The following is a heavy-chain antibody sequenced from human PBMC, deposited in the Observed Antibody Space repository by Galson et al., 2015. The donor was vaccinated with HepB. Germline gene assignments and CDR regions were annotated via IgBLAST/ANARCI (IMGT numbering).Heavy chain of an antibody. J-gene: IGHJ6*03. D-gene: IGHD3-16*01. V-gene: IGHV1-2*02. Sequence: QGLEWLGWINPHSGATNYAQRFQGRVTMTRDTSISTAYMELSRLRSDDTAVYFCARVARPSVTPYYYMDVWGKGTTVTVSS. CDR3: ARVARPSVTPYYYMDV. CDR2: INPHSGAT.